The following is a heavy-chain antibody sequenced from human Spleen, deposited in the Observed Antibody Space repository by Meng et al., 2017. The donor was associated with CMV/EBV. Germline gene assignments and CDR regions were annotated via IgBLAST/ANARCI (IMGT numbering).Heavy chain of an antibody. CDR1: GCSTRSHY. CDR3: ARSSSSSWYELDY. Sequence: CTVSGCSTRSHYWGWIRQPPEKGLAWIGYIYYSGSTNYHPSLKSRVTISVDTSKNQFSLKLSSVTAADTAVYYCARSSSSSWYELDYWGQGTLVTVSS. V-gene: IGHV4-59*11. CDR2: IYYSGST. J-gene: IGHJ4*02. D-gene: IGHD6-13*01.